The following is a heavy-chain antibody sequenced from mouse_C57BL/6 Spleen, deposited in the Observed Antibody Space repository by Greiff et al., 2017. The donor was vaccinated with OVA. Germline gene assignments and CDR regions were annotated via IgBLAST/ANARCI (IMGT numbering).Heavy chain of an antibody. J-gene: IGHJ3*01. Sequence: EVQLVESGGGLVKPGGSLKLSCAASGFTFSSYALSWVRQTPEKRLEWVATISDGGSYTYYPDNVKGRFTISRDNAKNNLYLQMSHLKSEDTAMYYCARDDGYDEGFAYWGQGTLVTVSA. CDR2: ISDGGSYT. CDR1: GFTFSSYA. D-gene: IGHD2-2*01. V-gene: IGHV5-4*01. CDR3: ARDDGYDEGFAY.